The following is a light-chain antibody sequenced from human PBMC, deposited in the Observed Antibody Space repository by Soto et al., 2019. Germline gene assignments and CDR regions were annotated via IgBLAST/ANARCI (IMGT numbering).Light chain of an antibody. CDR3: KQSNIFPQP. CDR1: ESMSSW. CDR2: DAS. V-gene: IGKV1-5*01. J-gene: IGKJ1*01. Sequence: DIPMTQSPSTLSASVGDRVTITCRASESMSSWLAWYQQKPGKAPKLLIYDASNLQSGVPSRFSGSGSGTDFPLTFGSRKPDIFATIYCKQSNIFPQPFGQGTKGKF.